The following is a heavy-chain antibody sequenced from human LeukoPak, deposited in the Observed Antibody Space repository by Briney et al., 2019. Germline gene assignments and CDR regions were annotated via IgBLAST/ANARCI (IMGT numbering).Heavy chain of an antibody. CDR1: GFTFSSYA. J-gene: IGHJ6*03. D-gene: IGHD3-3*01. CDR3: ARDQYYDFWSGLYYYYMDV. Sequence: GRSLRLSCAASGFTFSSYAMHWVRQAPGKGLEWVAVISYDGSNKYYADSVKGRFTISRDNSKNTLYLQMNSLRAEDTAVYYCARDQYYDFWSGLYYYYMDVWGQGTLVTVSS. V-gene: IGHV3-30*01. CDR2: ISYDGSNK.